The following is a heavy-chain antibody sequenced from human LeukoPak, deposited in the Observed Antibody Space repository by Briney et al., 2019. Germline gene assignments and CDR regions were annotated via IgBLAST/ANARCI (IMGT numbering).Heavy chain of an antibody. CDR2: ISNSGRT. D-gene: IGHD3-3*01. CDR3: ARAGYRLHLLERIQNWIAP. CDR1: GDAIISPGYF. V-gene: IGHV4-39*01. Sequence: KASETLSLTCSVSGDAIISPGYFWGWIRQSPGKGLEWLGSISNSGRTYYNPSLKSRVTTSIDTSQNQFSLKLTSVTAADTAVYYCARAGYRLHLLERIQNWIAPWGQATLVTVSS. J-gene: IGHJ5*02.